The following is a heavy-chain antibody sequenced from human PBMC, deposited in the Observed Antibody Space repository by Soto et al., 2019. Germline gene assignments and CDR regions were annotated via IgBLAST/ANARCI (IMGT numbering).Heavy chain of an antibody. J-gene: IGHJ6*02. CDR2: IMPIFRAP. CDR3: ASWLKAGNIENYYNGMEV. D-gene: IGHD3-10*01. CDR1: GGAFRDYA. Sequence: QVQLVQSGAEVKKPGSSVKVSCKAAGGAFRDYAFSWVRQAPGQGLEWLRGIMPIFRAPDYAQKFQGRVTITADESTRTSYMDMRSLTSEDTAPYYCASWLKAGNIENYYNGMEVWGQRTTVTVS. V-gene: IGHV1-69*12.